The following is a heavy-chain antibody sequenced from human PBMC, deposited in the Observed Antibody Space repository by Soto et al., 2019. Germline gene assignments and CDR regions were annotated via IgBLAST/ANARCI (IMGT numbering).Heavy chain of an antibody. D-gene: IGHD3-10*01. CDR1: GYTFTSYG. CDR2: ISADNGNT. Sequence: ASVKVSCKASGYTFTSYGISWVRQAPGLGLEWMGWISADNGNTNYAQKLQGRVTMTTDTSTSTAYMELRSLRSDDTAVYYCARDLRVRGVSGYYYGMGVWGQGTTGTVAS. J-gene: IGHJ6*02. CDR3: ARDLRVRGVSGYYYGMGV. V-gene: IGHV1-18*04.